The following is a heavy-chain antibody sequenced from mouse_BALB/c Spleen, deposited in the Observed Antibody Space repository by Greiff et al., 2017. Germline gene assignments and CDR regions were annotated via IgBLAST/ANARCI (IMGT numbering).Heavy chain of an antibody. J-gene: IGHJ4*01. CDR3: ARDDYAMDY. CDR1: GYTFTSYW. V-gene: IGHV1-87*01. CDR2: IYPGDGDT. Sequence: VQLQQSGAELVRPGASVKLSCKASGYTFTSYWMQWVKQRPGQGLEWIGAIYPGDGDTRYTQKFKGKATLTADKSSSTVYMQLSSLASEDTAVYYCARDDYAMDYWGQGTSVTVSS.